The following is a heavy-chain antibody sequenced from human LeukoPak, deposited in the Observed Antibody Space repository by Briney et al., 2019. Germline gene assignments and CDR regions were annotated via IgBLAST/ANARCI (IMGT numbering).Heavy chain of an antibody. Sequence: GASVKVSCKASGYTFTGYYMHWVRQAPGQGLEWMGWINPNSGGTNYAQKFQGRVTMTRDTSISTAYMELSSLRSDDTAVYYCARDLSGGSALHYYYYGMDVWGQGTTVTVSS. J-gene: IGHJ6*02. D-gene: IGHD2-15*01. CDR2: INPNSGGT. CDR3: ARDLSGGSALHYYYYGMDV. CDR1: GYTFTGYY. V-gene: IGHV1-2*02.